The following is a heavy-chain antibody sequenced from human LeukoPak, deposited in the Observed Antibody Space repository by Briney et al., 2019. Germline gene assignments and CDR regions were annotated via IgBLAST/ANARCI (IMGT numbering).Heavy chain of an antibody. J-gene: IGHJ4*02. D-gene: IGHD3-10*01. V-gene: IGHV3-23*01. Sequence: GGSLRLSCVVSGFTFSSYEMNWVRQAPGKGLEWVSIITSGVGITYYADSVKGRFTISRDNSKNTLYLQMNSLRAEDTAVYYCAKGDYYDFDYWGQGTLVTVSS. CDR1: GFTFSSYE. CDR2: ITSGVGIT. CDR3: AKGDYYDFDY.